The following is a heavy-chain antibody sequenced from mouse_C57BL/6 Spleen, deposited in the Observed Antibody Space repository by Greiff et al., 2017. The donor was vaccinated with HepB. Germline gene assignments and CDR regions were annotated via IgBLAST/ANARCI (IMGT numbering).Heavy chain of an antibody. Sequence: EVKVVESGGDLVKPGGSLKLSCAASGFTFSSYGMSWVRQTPDKRLEWVATISSGGSYTYYPDSVKGRFTISRDNAKNTLYLQMSSLKSEDTAMYYCARDYYGSSPYYYAMDYWGQGTSVTVSS. J-gene: IGHJ4*01. D-gene: IGHD1-1*01. V-gene: IGHV5-6*01. CDR1: GFTFSSYG. CDR2: ISSGGSYT. CDR3: ARDYYGSSPYYYAMDY.